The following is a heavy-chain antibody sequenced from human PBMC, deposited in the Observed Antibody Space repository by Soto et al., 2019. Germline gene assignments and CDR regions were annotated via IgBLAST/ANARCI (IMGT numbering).Heavy chain of an antibody. J-gene: IGHJ3*01. CDR1: GFSFSRYG. Sequence: GGSLRLSCAASGFSFSRYGIHWVRQAPGKGLEWVAVISYDESTTFYADSVKGRFTISRDNSKNTLFLQMNSLRPEDTAVYYCSKAMIGSYDSDAFDVWGQGTMVT. D-gene: IGHD3-22*01. CDR3: SKAMIGSYDSDAFDV. V-gene: IGHV3-30*18. CDR2: ISYDESTT.